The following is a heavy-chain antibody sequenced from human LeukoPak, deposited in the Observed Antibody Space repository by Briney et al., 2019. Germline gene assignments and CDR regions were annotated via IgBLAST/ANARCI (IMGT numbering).Heavy chain of an antibody. D-gene: IGHD1-1*01. Sequence: GGSLRLSCAASGFTFSRSDMNWVRQAPGKGLEWVSYISTSSNTIKYADSVKGQFTICRDDARNSLYLQMNSLRAEDTAVYYCARDGVQFDYWGQGTLVTVSS. CDR3: ARDGVQFDY. J-gene: IGHJ4*02. CDR2: ISTSSNTI. V-gene: IGHV3-48*04. CDR1: GFTFSRSD.